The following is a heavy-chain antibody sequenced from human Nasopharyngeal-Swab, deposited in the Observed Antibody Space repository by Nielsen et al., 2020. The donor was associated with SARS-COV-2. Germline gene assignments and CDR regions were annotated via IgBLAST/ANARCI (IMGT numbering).Heavy chain of an antibody. CDR3: ARFSNKGNRYWFFDL. CDR1: GFTFSNYW. V-gene: IGHV3-74*01. J-gene: IGHJ2*01. CDR2: INTDGSST. D-gene: IGHD1-14*01. Sequence: GGSLTLSCAASGFTFSNYWMYWVRHAPGKGLVWVSRINTDGSSTSYADSVEGRFTISRDNAGTSLSLQMNSLRAEDTAVYYCARFSNKGNRYWFFDLWGRGTLVTVSS.